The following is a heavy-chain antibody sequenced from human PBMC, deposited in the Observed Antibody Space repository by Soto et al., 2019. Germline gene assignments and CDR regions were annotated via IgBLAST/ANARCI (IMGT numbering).Heavy chain of an antibody. CDR1: GFTFSSYW. Sequence: GGSLRLSCAASGFTFSSYWMSWVRQAPGRGLEWVANIKQDGSEKYYVDSVKGRFTISRDNAKNSLYLQMNSLRAEDTAVYYCARATATSYYYMDVWGKGTTVTVSS. CDR2: IKQDGSEK. D-gene: IGHD4-17*01. V-gene: IGHV3-7*04. CDR3: ARATATSYYYMDV. J-gene: IGHJ6*03.